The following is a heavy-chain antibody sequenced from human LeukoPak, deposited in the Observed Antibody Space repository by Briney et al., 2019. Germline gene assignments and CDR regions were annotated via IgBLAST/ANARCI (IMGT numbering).Heavy chain of an antibody. CDR1: GYTFTGYY. J-gene: IGHJ4*02. Sequence: GPSVKVSCKASGYTFTGYYMHWVRHAPGQGLEWMGWINPNSGDTKYAQKFQGRVTMTRDTPISTAYMELSRLRSDDTAVYYCATQRGSYLWGTDFDYWGQGTLVTVSS. D-gene: IGHD3-16*01. V-gene: IGHV1-2*02. CDR3: ATQRGSYLWGTDFDY. CDR2: INPNSGDT.